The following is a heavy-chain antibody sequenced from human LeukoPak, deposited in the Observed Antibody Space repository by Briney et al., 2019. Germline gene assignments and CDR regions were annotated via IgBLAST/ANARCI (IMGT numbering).Heavy chain of an antibody. CDR2: INPNSGGT. CDR1: GYTFTGYY. CDR3: ARDVDTAMVRRGSWFDP. Sequence: GASVKVSCKASGYTFTGYYMHWVRQAPGQGLEWMGWINPNSGGTNYAQKFQGRVTMTRDTSISTAYMELSRLRSDDTAVYYCARDVDTAMVRRGSWFDPWGQGTLVTVSS. D-gene: IGHD5-18*01. J-gene: IGHJ5*02. V-gene: IGHV1-2*02.